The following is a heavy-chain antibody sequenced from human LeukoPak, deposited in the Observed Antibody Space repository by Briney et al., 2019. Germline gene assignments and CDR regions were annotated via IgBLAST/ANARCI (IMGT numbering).Heavy chain of an antibody. CDR1: GFTFSSYA. CDR3: AKDIPRGYSYGHDTKPDY. D-gene: IGHD5-18*01. CDR2: ISGSGGST. V-gene: IGHV3-23*01. J-gene: IGHJ4*02. Sequence: RSGGSLRLSCAASGFTFSSYAMHWVRQAPGKGLEWVSAISGSGGSTYYADSVKGRFTISRDNSKNTLYLQMNSLRAEDTAVYYCAKDIPRGYSYGHDTKPDYWGQGTLVTVSS.